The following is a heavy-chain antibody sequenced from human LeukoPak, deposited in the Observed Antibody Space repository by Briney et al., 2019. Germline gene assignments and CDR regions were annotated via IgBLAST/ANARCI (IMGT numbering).Heavy chain of an antibody. V-gene: IGHV4-39*01. CDR3: ARWDSSGWFDP. D-gene: IGHD6-19*01. J-gene: IGHJ5*02. CDR1: GGSISSSSYY. CDR2: IYYSGST. Sequence: SETLSLTCTVSGGSISSSSYYWGWIRQPPGKGLEWIGSIYYSGSTYYNPSLKSRVTISVDTSKNQFSLKLSSVTAADTAVYYCARWDSSGWFDPWAREPWSPSPQ.